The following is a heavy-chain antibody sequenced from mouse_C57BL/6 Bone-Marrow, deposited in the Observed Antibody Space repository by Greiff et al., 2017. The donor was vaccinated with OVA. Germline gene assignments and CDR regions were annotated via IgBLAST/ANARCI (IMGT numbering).Heavy chain of an antibody. V-gene: IGHV1-87*01. CDR2: GQGLEWIG. CDR3: ADVSAVDYCAWGLPVAY. J-gene: IGHJ3*01. D-gene: IGHD2-10*01. CDR1: YTFSRRVH. Sequence: VQLQQSGPELARPWASVKLSFQAFYTFSRRVHFAIRDTNYWMQWVKQRPGQGLEWIGALYPGNGDTSSHQKFKGTATLSADKSSSIAYKQLRSLTADVSAVDYCAWGLPVAYWGQGTLVTVSA.